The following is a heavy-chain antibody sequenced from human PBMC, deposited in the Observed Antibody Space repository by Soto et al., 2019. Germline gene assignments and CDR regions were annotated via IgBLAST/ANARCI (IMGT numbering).Heavy chain of an antibody. CDR1: GFTFSSYG. V-gene: IGHV3-30*18. CDR2: ISYDGSDK. CDR3: AKDYPVVAATPPNYGMDV. J-gene: IGHJ6*02. Sequence: PGGSLRLSCAASGFTFSSYGMHWVRQAPGKGLEWVAVISYDGSDKYYANSVKGRFTISRDNSKNTLYVQMNSLRTDDTAVYYGAKDYPVVAATPPNYGMDVWGQGTTVTVSS. D-gene: IGHD2-15*01.